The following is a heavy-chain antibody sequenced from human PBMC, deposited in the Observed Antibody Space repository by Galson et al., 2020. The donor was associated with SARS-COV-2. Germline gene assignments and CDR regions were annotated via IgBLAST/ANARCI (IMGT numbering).Heavy chain of an antibody. J-gene: IGHJ1*01. CDR1: GFTFSSYG. CDR3: ARDSSGWYLQH. D-gene: IGHD6-19*01. CDR2: ISYDGSNK. Sequence: GGSLRLSCAASGFTFSSYGMHWVRQAPGKGLEWVAVISYDGSNKYYVDSVKGRFTISRDNSKNTLYLQMNSLRAEDTAVYYCARDSSGWYLQHWGQGTLVTVSS. V-gene: IGHV3-30*03.